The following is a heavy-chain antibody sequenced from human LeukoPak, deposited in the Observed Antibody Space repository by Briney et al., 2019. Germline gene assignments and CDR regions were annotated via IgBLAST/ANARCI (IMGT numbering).Heavy chain of an antibody. Sequence: GESLKISCKGYGDRFTSYWVAWVRQMPGKGLEWMGIIFPGDSDTRYSPSFQGQVTISADKSISTAYLQWSSLKASDTAIYYCARRPYYDTSGYFLNWGQGTLVTVSS. J-gene: IGHJ4*02. CDR2: IFPGDSDT. CDR3: ARRPYYDTSGYFLN. V-gene: IGHV5-51*01. CDR1: GDRFTSYW. D-gene: IGHD3-22*01.